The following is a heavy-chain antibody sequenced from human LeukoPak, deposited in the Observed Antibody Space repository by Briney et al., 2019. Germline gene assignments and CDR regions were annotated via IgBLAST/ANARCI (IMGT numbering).Heavy chain of an antibody. J-gene: IGHJ4*02. CDR2: IIVYNGNT. Sequence: ASVKVSCKASGYTFTNYGVSWVRQAPGQGLEWMGWIIVYNGNTKYAQSLQGRVTMTTDTSTSTAYMELRSLRSDDTAVYYCARVIVGATSGDYWGQGTLVTVSS. V-gene: IGHV1-18*01. CDR3: ARVIVGATSGDY. CDR1: GYTFTNYG. D-gene: IGHD1-26*01.